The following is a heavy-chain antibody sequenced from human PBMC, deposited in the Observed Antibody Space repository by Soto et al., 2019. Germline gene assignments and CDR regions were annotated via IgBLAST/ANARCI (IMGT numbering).Heavy chain of an antibody. CDR3: ARDLGAVAGTYNWFDP. Sequence: QVPLVQSGAEVKKPGSSVKVSCKASGGTFSSYAISWVRQAPGQGLEWMGGIIPIFGTANYAQKFQGRVTITADESTSTAYMELSSLRSEDTAVYYCARDLGAVAGTYNWFDPWGQGTLVTVSS. CDR2: IIPIFGTA. CDR1: GGTFSSYA. D-gene: IGHD6-19*01. V-gene: IGHV1-69*01. J-gene: IGHJ5*02.